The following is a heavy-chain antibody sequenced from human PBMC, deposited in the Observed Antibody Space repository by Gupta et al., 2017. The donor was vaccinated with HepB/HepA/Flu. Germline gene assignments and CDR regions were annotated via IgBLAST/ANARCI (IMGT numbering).Heavy chain of an antibody. CDR2: ISNDGKRK. CDR3: AKDGRGFDETNGDFDY. D-gene: IGHD2-8*01. J-gene: IGHJ4*02. V-gene: IGHV3-30*18. CDR1: GFTFSGFG. Sequence: QVQLVESGGGVVQPGRSLRLSCEVSGFTFSGFGMHWVRQAPGKGLEWVARISNDGKRKSYGEAVKGRVTISRDNFKNTVFLQMNSLRVEDTAVYYCAKDGRGFDETNGDFDYWGQGTLVTVSS.